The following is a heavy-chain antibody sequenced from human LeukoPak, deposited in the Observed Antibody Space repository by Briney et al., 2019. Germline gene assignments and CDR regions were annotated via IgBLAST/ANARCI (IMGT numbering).Heavy chain of an antibody. V-gene: IGHV3-23*01. CDR2: FSKSGTTT. Sequence: GGSLRLSCAASGFTFSIYAISWVRQAPGKGLEWVSTFSKSGTTTYYPDSMKGRFTISRDNSKNTLYLQMNSLRAEDTAVYYCAKRDTSGSYYFDSWGQGTQVTVSS. CDR3: AKRDTSGSYYFDS. CDR1: GFTFSIYA. J-gene: IGHJ4*02. D-gene: IGHD3-22*01.